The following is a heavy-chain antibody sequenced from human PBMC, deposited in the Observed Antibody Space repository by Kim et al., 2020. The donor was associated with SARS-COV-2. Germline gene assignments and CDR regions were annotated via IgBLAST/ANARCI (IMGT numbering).Heavy chain of an antibody. Sequence: GGSLRLSCAASGFTFSGSAMHWVRQASGKGLEWVGRIRSKANSYATAYAASVKGRFTISRDDSKNTAYLQMNSLKTEDTAVYYCTRHSESGSDPGDWGQGALVTVSS. CDR2: IRSKANSYAT. J-gene: IGHJ4*02. V-gene: IGHV3-73*01. CDR3: TRHSESGSDPGD. D-gene: IGHD1-26*01. CDR1: GFTFSGSA.